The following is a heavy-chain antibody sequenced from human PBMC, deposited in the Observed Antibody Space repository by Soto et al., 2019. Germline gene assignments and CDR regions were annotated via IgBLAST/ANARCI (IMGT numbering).Heavy chain of an antibody. V-gene: IGHV3-74*01. Sequence: GGSLRISFAACGFTFSTYWMHWVRQAPGKGLMWVSTINSDGNTTYYADSVKGRFTTSRDNAKNTLYLQMNSLRVEDTAVYYCARGLYSYASKWGQGTLVTVSS. D-gene: IGHD5-18*01. CDR3: ARGLYSYASK. J-gene: IGHJ4*02. CDR1: GFTFSTYW. CDR2: INSDGNTT.